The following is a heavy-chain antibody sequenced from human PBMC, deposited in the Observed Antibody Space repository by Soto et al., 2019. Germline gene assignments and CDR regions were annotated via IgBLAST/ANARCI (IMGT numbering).Heavy chain of an antibody. CDR1: GGSISTYY. J-gene: IGHJ4*02. CDR3: ARDKITGLFDY. CDR2: INHSGST. V-gene: IGHV4-34*01. D-gene: IGHD2-8*02. Sequence: ASETLSLTCTVSGGSISTYYWSWIRQPPGTGLEWIGEINHSGSTNYNPSLKSRVTISVDTSKNQFSLKLTSVTAADTAVYYCARDKITGLFDYWGQGTQVTVSS.